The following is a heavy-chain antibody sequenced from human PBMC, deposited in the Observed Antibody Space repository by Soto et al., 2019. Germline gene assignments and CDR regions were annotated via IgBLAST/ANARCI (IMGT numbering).Heavy chain of an antibody. D-gene: IGHD3-10*01. CDR1: GFTFDDYA. J-gene: IGHJ3*02. CDR3: AKDRSAGADDAFDI. Sequence: EVQLVESGGGLVQPGRSLRLSCAASGFTFDDYAMNWVRQAPGKGLEWVSGISWNSGSIGYADSVKGRFTISRDNAKNSLYLQMNSLRADDTAFYYCAKDRSAGADDAFDIWGQGTMVTVSS. V-gene: IGHV3-9*01. CDR2: ISWNSGSI.